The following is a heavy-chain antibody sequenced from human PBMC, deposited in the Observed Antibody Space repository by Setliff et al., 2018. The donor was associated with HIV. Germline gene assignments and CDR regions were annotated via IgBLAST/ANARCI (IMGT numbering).Heavy chain of an antibody. CDR3: ARDVKLAYCSGGSCPRAYFSGLDV. V-gene: IGHV4-39*07. D-gene: IGHD2-15*01. CDR2: IYYSGST. J-gene: IGHJ6*02. Sequence: SETLSLTCTVSGGSISSGSYYWSWIRQPPGKGLEWIGSIYYSGSTYYNPSLKSRITISIDTSTIQFSLHLNYVTAADTAVYYCARDVKLAYCSGGSCPRAYFSGLDVWGQGTTVTVSS. CDR1: GGSISSGSYY.